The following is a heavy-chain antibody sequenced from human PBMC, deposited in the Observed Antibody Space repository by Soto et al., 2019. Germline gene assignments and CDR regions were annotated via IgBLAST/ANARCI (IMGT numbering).Heavy chain of an antibody. CDR1: GGSISSGHNY. CDR3: ARGRGYYFDY. CDR2: MYYSGKT. V-gene: IGHV4-30-4*01. J-gene: IGHJ4*02. D-gene: IGHD3-10*01. Sequence: QMQVQESGPGLVKPSQTLSLTCTVSGGSISSGHNYWSWIRQPPGKGLEWIGYMYYSGKTYYNPSLKSRLTISVDTSKNQFSLKLSSVTAADTAVYYCARGRGYYFDYWGQGTLVTVSS.